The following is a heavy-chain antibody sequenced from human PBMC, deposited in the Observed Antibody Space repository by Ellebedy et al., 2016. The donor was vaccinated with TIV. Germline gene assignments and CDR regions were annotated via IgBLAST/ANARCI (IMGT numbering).Heavy chain of an antibody. J-gene: IGHJ3*02. CDR3: ARVPFSGAFDI. Sequence: ASVKVSCXASGYTFTSYHMHWVRQAPGQGLEWMGIINPSGGSTSYAQKFQGRVTMTRDTSTSTVYMELSSLRSEDTAVYYCARVPFSGAFDIWGQGTMVTVSS. CDR1: GYTFTSYH. CDR2: INPSGGST. V-gene: IGHV1-46*01.